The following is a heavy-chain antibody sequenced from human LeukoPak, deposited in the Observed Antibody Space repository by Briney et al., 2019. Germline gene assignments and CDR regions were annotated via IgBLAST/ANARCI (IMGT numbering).Heavy chain of an antibody. D-gene: IGHD2-2*01. V-gene: IGHV3-23*01. CDR2: ISGSGGST. CDR1: GFPFSSYA. CDR3: AKRRLDCTSTSCLDY. Sequence: QPGGSLRLSCVASGFPFSSYAMSWVRQAPGKGLEWVSAISGSGGSTYYADSVKGRFTISRDNSKNTLYLQMNSLRAEDTAVYYCAKRRLDCTSTSCLDYWGQGTLVTVSS. J-gene: IGHJ4*02.